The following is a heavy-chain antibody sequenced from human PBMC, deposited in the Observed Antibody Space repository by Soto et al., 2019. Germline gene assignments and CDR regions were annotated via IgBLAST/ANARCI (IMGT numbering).Heavy chain of an antibody. J-gene: IGHJ6*02. CDR2: IWYDGNNK. CDR3: ASDLVGASDSYGLDV. V-gene: IGHV3-33*01. CDR1: GFTFSNYG. D-gene: IGHD1-26*01. Sequence: GGSLRLSCAASGFTFSNYGMHWVRQAPGKGLEWVAIIWYDGNNKYYADSVRGRFIISRDNSKNRLYLQMNSLRAEDTAVYYCASDLVGASDSYGLDVWGQGTPVTVSS.